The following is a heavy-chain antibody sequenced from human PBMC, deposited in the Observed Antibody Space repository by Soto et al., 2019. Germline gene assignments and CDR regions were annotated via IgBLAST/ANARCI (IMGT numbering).Heavy chain of an antibody. CDR1: GGTFSSYA. Sequence: GASVKVSCKASGGTFSSYAISWVRQAPGQGLEWMGGIIPIFGTANYAQKFQGRVTITADESTSTAYMELSSLRSEDTAVYYCARVGSRDYYDSSGYYYPPNWFDPWGQGTLVTVS. CDR2: IIPIFGTA. V-gene: IGHV1-69*13. CDR3: ARVGSRDYYDSSGYYYPPNWFDP. D-gene: IGHD3-22*01. J-gene: IGHJ5*02.